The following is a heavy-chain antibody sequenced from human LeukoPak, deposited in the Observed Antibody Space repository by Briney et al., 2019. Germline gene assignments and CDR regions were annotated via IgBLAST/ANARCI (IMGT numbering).Heavy chain of an antibody. V-gene: IGHV1-2*02. CDR1: GYTFTGYC. D-gene: IGHD3-10*01. CDR3: ARDVGGEYWSGSGSPDY. Sequence: ASVKVSCKASGYTFTGYCMHWVRQAPGQGLEWMGWINPNSGGTNYAQKFQGRVTMTRDTSITTAYMELSRLTSDDTAVYYCARDVGGEYWSGSGSPDYWGQGTLVTVSS. CDR2: INPNSGGT. J-gene: IGHJ4*02.